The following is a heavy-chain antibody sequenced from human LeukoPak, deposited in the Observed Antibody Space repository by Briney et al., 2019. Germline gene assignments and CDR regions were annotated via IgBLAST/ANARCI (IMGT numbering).Heavy chain of an antibody. CDR2: IYYSGRT. D-gene: IGHD6-6*01. Sequence: SETLSLTCTVSGGSVSSRRYYWTWIRQPPGKGLEWIGYIYYSGRTNYNPSLKSRLTISLDTSKNQFSLKLSSVTAADTAVYYCARDGSSSEGFDYWGQGTLVTVSS. J-gene: IGHJ4*02. CDR3: ARDGSSSEGFDY. V-gene: IGHV4-61*01. CDR1: GGSVSSRRYY.